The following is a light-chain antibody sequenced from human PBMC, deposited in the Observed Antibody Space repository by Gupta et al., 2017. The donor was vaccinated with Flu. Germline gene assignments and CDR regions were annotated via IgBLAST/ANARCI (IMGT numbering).Light chain of an antibody. CDR1: SSDVGDYKN. Sequence: SALTQPASVSGSPGQSMTISCTGTSSDVGDYKNVSWYQQHPGKAPKLMIYDVSYWPSGVSNRFSGSKSGNTASLTISGLQAEDEADYYCSSYTSSNTLQVIFGGGTRLTVL. CDR2: DVS. V-gene: IGLV2-14*03. CDR3: SSYTSSNTLQVI. J-gene: IGLJ2*01.